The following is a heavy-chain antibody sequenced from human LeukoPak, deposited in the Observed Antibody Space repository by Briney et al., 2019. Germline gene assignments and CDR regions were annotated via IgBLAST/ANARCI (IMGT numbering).Heavy chain of an antibody. J-gene: IGHJ6*02. CDR2: VYDTGST. D-gene: IGHD2-2*01. CDR1: GDSITNYY. Sequence: SETLSLTCTVSGDSITNYYWSWIRQSPGKRLQRIGYVYDTGSTNYNPSLKSRVSISIDKSKNQFSLKLRSVTAADTAVYYCARDRGGNCSSTSCTKAYYYYGMDVWGQGTTVTVSS. CDR3: ARDRGGNCSSTSCTKAYYYYGMDV. V-gene: IGHV4-59*01.